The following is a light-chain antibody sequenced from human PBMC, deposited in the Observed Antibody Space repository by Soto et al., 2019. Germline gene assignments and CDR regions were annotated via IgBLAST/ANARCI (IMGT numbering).Light chain of an antibody. CDR2: DVS. V-gene: IGLV2-14*02. CDR1: SSDVGSYNL. Sequence: QSVLTQPASVSGSPGQSITISCTGTSSDVGSYNLVSWYQQHPGKAPKLVIYDVSNRPSGVSDRFSGSKSGNTASLTISGLQAEDEGDFYCSSYTGTSTYVFGTGTKVTVL. J-gene: IGLJ1*01. CDR3: SSYTGTSTYV.